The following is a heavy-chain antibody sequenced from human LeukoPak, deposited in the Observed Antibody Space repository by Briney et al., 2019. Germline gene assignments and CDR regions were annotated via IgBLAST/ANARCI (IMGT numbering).Heavy chain of an antibody. CDR3: ARCLGRSEDY. V-gene: IGHV3-30*04. CDR1: GFAFDTYA. J-gene: IGHJ4*02. Sequence: GGSLRLSCAASGFAFDTYAMHWVRQAPGKGLEWVAVISYDENEKAYADSVQGRFTVSRDNSKNTLYLQMNSLRAEDTAVYYCARCLGRSEDYWGQGTLVTVSS. D-gene: IGHD1-26*01. CDR2: ISYDENEK.